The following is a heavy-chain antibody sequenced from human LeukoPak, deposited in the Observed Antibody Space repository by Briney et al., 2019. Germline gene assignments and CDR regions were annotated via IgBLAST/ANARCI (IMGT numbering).Heavy chain of an antibody. Sequence: ASVKVSCKASGYTFTGYYMHWVRQAPGQGLEWMGWINPNSGGTNYAQKFQGRVTMTRDTSISTAYMELSRLRSDDTAVYYWAGDVSSGHLFDYWGQGTLVTVSS. J-gene: IGHJ4*02. CDR1: GYTFTGYY. CDR3: AGDVSSGHLFDY. D-gene: IGHD3-22*01. CDR2: INPNSGGT. V-gene: IGHV1-2*02.